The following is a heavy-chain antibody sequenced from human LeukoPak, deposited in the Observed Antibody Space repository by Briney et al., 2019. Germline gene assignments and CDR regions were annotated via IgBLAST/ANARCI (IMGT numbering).Heavy chain of an antibody. J-gene: IGHJ4*02. D-gene: IGHD2-2*01. V-gene: IGHV3-30*02. CDR2: IRYDGTYK. Sequence: PGGSLRLSCAASGFTFSVYGMHWVRQAPGKGLEWVAFIRYDGTYKYYADSVRGRFTISRDNSKNTLYLQMNSLRAEDTAVYYCAKGKCSSNSCYVFDYWGQGTLVTVSS. CDR1: GFTFSVYG. CDR3: AKGKCSSNSCYVFDY.